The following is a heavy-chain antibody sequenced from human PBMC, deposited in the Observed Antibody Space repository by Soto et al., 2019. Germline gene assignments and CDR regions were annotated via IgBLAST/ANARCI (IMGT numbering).Heavy chain of an antibody. Sequence: PSETLSLTCTVSGGSISSTYWWSWVRQTPGKRLEWIGQIYHTGTTSYNPSLKNRVTISLDKSNNQFSLRLTSMTAADTAVYYCATLPPRIVVVMTDLPTWGQGTLVTVS. CDR1: GGSISSTYW. J-gene: IGHJ5*02. CDR3: ATLPPRIVVVMTDLPT. V-gene: IGHV4-4*02. D-gene: IGHD2-15*01. CDR2: IYHTGTT.